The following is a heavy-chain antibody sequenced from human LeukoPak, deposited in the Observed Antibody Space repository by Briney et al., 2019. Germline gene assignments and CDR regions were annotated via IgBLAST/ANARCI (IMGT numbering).Heavy chain of an antibody. CDR1: GYTFTSYY. D-gene: IGHD6-19*01. V-gene: IGHV1-46*01. Sequence: ASVKVSCKASGYTFTSYYMHWVRQAPGQGLEWMGIINPSGGSTSYAQKFQGRVTMTRDTSTSTVYMELSSLRSEDTAVYYCGSFKRGGRYSLDYWAKEPWSPSPQ. CDR3: GSFKRGGRYSLDY. CDR2: INPSGGST. J-gene: IGHJ4*01.